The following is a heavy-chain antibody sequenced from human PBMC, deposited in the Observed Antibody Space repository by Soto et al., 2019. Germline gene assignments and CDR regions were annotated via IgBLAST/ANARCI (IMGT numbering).Heavy chain of an antibody. CDR3: AARRGYSSDY. CDR2: INHSGST. D-gene: IGHD5-18*01. J-gene: IGHJ4*02. CDR1: GGSCSGYY. Sequence: SETLSLTCAVYGGSCSGYYWSWIRQPPGKGLEWIGEINHSGSTNYNPSLKSRVTISVDTSKNQFSLKLSSVTAADTAVYYCAARRGYSSDYWGQGTLVTVSS. V-gene: IGHV4-34*01.